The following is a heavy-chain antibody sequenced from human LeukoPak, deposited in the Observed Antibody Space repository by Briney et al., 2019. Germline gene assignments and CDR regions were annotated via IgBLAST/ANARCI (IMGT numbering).Heavy chain of an antibody. CDR3: AKAKGITGREGVGAFDI. J-gene: IGHJ3*02. V-gene: IGHV3-30*02. D-gene: IGHD1-20*01. Sequence: SGGSLRLSCAASGFTFSSYGMHWVRQAPGKGLEWVAFIRYDGSNKYYADSVKGRFTISRDNSKSTLYLQMNSLRAEDTAVYYCAKAKGITGREGVGAFDIWGQGTMVTVSS. CDR2: IRYDGSNK. CDR1: GFTFSSYG.